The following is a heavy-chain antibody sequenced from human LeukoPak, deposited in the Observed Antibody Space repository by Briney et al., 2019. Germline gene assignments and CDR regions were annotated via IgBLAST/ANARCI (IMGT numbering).Heavy chain of an antibody. CDR2: IYYSGST. CDR1: GGSISSGGYS. D-gene: IGHD5-12*01. V-gene: IGHV4-30-2*05. CDR3: AKASGYDYLPSDY. J-gene: IGHJ4*02. Sequence: TSQTLSLTCAVSGGSISSGGYSWSWIRQPPGKGLEWIGYIYYSGSTYYNPSLKSRVTISVDTSKNQFSLKLSSVTAVDTAVYYCAKASGYDYLPSDYWGQGTLVTVSS.